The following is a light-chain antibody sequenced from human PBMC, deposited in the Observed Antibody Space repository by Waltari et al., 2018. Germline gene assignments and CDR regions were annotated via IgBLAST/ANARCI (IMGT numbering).Light chain of an antibody. CDR3: LSYSGRSDYV. Sequence: QSALTQPASVSGSPGQAITISCTGTSTNVGGYNLVSWYRQYPGKAPELMIFGVSERPSGISNRWSGSKSGNTATLTISGLQAEDEADYYCLSYSGRSDYVFGTGTRV. CDR1: STNVGGYNL. CDR2: GVS. V-gene: IGLV2-23*02. J-gene: IGLJ1*01.